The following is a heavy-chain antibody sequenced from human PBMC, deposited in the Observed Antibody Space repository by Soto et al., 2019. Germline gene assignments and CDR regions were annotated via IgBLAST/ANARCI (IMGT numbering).Heavy chain of an antibody. CDR2: ISAYNGNT. V-gene: IGHV1-18*01. CDR1: GYTFTSYG. J-gene: IGHJ5*02. Sequence: QVPLVQSGAEVKKPGASVKVSCKASGYTFTSYGISWVRQAPGQGLEWMGWISAYNGNTNYAQKVQGRVTITTDTPPSTAYMALRSLRSDDTAVYYCARYRATIKSFWFDPWGQGTLVTVS. D-gene: IGHD5-12*01. CDR3: ARYRATIKSFWFDP.